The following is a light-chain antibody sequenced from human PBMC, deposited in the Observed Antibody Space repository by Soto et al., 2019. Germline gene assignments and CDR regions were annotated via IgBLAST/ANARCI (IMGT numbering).Light chain of an antibody. CDR3: QQYGSSPT. CDR2: GAS. V-gene: IGKV3-20*01. CDR1: QSVSRY. Sequence: EIVLAQSPGTLSLSPGERAALSCRASQSVSRYLAWYQQKPGQAPGLLIYGASSRATGIPDRFSGSGSGTDFTLTISRLEPEDFAVYYCQQYGSSPTFGQGTKVEIK. J-gene: IGKJ1*01.